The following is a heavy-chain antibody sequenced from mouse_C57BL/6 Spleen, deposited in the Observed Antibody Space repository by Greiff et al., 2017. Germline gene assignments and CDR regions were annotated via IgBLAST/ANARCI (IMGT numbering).Heavy chain of an antibody. V-gene: IGHV1-82*01. Sequence: VMLVESGPELVKPGASVKISCTASGYAFSSTWMNWVKQRPGTGLEWIGRIYPGDGDTNYNGKFKGKATRTADKSSSTAYMQLSSQTSDDSAVYICTSRYYGSNRDYFDYWGQGTTLTVSS. CDR2: IYPGDGDT. CDR3: TSRYYGSNRDYFDY. D-gene: IGHD1-1*01. J-gene: IGHJ2*01. CDR1: GYAFSSTW.